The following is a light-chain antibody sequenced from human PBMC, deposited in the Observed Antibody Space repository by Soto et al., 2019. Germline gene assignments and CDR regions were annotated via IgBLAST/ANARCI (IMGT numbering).Light chain of an antibody. CDR2: GAS. Sequence: EIVMTQSPATLSVSPGERATLSCRASQSVSSNLAWYQQKPGQAPRLLIYGASTRATGIPARFSGRGSGTEFTLTICILQSEDFAVYDCQEYNNWPPWTFGQRTRVQIK. CDR1: QSVSSN. J-gene: IGKJ1*01. V-gene: IGKV3-15*01. CDR3: QEYNNWPPWT.